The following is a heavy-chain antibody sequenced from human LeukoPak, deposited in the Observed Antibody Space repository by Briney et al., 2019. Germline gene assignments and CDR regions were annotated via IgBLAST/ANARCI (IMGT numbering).Heavy chain of an antibody. J-gene: IGHJ4*02. D-gene: IGHD3-22*01. CDR2: ISAYNGNT. CDR3: ARVAAEAYYDCSGYYPFDY. V-gene: IGHV1-18*01. CDR1: GYTFTNCG. Sequence: ASVKVSCKASGYTFTNCGISWVRQAPGQGLEWMGWISAYNGNTNYAQKLQGRVTMTTDTSTSTAYMELRILRSDDTAVYYCARVAAEAYYDCSGYYPFDYWGQGTLVTVSS.